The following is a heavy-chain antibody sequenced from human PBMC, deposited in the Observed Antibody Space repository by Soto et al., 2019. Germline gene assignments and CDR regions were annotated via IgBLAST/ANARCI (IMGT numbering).Heavy chain of an antibody. D-gene: IGHD2-2*01. CDR1: GGSISSGGYS. CDR3: HRSSDADYGMGV. Sequence: SETLSLTCAVSGGSISSGGYSWSWIRQPPGKGLEWIGYIYHGVNTYYSPSLESRVSISQDRSKNQFSLKLTSVTAADTAVYYCHRSSDADYGMGVWGPGTTVTVSS. CDR2: IYHGVNT. V-gene: IGHV4-30-2*01. J-gene: IGHJ6*02.